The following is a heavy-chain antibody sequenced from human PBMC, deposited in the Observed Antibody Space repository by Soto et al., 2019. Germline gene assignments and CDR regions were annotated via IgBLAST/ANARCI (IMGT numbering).Heavy chain of an antibody. J-gene: IGHJ4*02. D-gene: IGHD1-26*01. CDR3: AGRGAGAILY. CDR2: ISISGDDT. Sequence: GGSLRLSCAASGFTFSSYVMAWVRQAPGKGLEYVSSISISGDDTYYADSLKGRFTASRDNSKNTLYLQMSSLRAEDTALYYCAGRGAGAILYWGQGTLVTVSS. CDR1: GFTFSSYV. V-gene: IGHV3-23*01.